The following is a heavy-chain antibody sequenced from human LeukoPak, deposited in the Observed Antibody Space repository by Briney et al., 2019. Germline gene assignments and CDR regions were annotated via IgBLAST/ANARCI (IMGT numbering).Heavy chain of an antibody. Sequence: PGGSLRLSCAASGFTFSDFYMTWIRQAPGKGLEWVSYISNRGSTIYYADSVRGRFTISRDNAKNSLYLQMNSLRAEDTAEYYCARSANRSGYFREITLYYFDYWGQGTLVTVSS. CDR2: ISNRGSTI. V-gene: IGHV3-11*01. J-gene: IGHJ4*02. CDR1: GFTFSDFY. D-gene: IGHD3-22*01. CDR3: ARSANRSGYFREITLYYFDY.